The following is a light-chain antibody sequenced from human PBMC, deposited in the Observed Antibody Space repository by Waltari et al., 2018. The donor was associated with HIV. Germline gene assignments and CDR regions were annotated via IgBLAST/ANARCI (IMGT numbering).Light chain of an antibody. Sequence: DIQMTQSPSYLSASVGDRVTITCRASQTISSYLNWFQQKPGKAPKLLIYAASSLQSGVPSRFSGSGSGTDFTLTISSLQPEDFATYYCQQGNSIPFAFGPGTKVDIK. V-gene: IGKV1-39*01. J-gene: IGKJ3*01. CDR2: AAS. CDR1: QTISSY. CDR3: QQGNSIPFA.